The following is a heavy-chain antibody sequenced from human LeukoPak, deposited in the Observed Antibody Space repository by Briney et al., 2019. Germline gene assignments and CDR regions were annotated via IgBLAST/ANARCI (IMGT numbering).Heavy chain of an antibody. D-gene: IGHD6-6*01. V-gene: IGHV1-2*02. CDR2: INPNSGGT. CDR1: GYTFTGYY. J-gene: IGHJ5*02. CDR3: ARDRGSLVTRIAARYNWFDP. Sequence: GASVKVSCKASGYTFTGYYMHWVRQAPGQGLEWMGWINPNSGGTNYAQKFQGRVTMTRDTSISTAYMELSRLRSDDTAVYYCARDRGSLVTRIAARYNWFDPWGQGTLVTVSS.